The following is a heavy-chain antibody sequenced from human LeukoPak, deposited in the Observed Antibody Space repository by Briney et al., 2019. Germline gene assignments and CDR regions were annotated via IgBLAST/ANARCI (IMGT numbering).Heavy chain of an antibody. CDR2: ISYDGSNR. J-gene: IGHJ6*02. V-gene: IGHV3-30-3*01. Sequence: PGGSLRLSCAASGFTFSNYAMNWVRQAPGKGLEWVTVISYDGSNRYYADSVKGRFTISGDNSKNTLYLQMNSLRAEDTAVYYCARSIGYYDSSGYYPPDYYYYGMDVWGQGTTVTVSS. CDR3: ARSIGYYDSSGYYPPDYYYYGMDV. CDR1: GFTFSNYA. D-gene: IGHD3-22*01.